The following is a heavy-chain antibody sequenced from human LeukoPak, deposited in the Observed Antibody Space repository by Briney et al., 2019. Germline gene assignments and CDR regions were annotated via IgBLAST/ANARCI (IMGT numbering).Heavy chain of an antibody. CDR1: GFTFSSYW. CDR2: ISDSGVNT. J-gene: IGHJ4*02. CDR3: AKDLLDYYDSSGYCDY. D-gene: IGHD3-22*01. Sequence: PGGSLRLSCAASGFTFSSYWMSWVRQAPGEGLEWVSAISDSGVNTYYADSVRGRFTISRDNSKNILYLEMNGLRVEDTATYYCAKDLLDYYDSSGYCDYWGQGTLVTVSS. V-gene: IGHV3-23*01.